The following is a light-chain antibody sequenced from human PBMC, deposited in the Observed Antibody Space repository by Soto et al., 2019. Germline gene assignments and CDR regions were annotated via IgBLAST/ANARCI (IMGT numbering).Light chain of an antibody. J-gene: IGKJ3*01. CDR2: WAS. Sequence: DIVMTQSPDSLAVSLGERATIKCKSSQSVLYSSNNKNYLAWYQQKPGQPPKLLIYWASTRESGVPDRFSGSGSGTDFTLTISSLQAEDLAVYYCQQYYSTPVAFGPGTKVDIK. CDR3: QQYYSTPVA. CDR1: QSVLYSSNNKNY. V-gene: IGKV4-1*01.